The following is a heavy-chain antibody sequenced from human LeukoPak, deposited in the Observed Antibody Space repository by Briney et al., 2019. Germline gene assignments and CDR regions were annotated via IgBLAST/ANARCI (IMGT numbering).Heavy chain of an antibody. CDR1: GFTFSSYS. J-gene: IGHJ4*02. CDR2: ISSSSSYI. Sequence: GGSLRLSCAASGFTFSSYSMNWFRQAPEKGLEWVSSISSSSSYIYYADSVKGRFTISRDNAKNSLYLQMNSLRAEDTAVYYCARGPRYCGGDCYSDYWGQGTLVTVSS. CDR3: ARGPRYCGGDCYSDY. V-gene: IGHV3-21*01. D-gene: IGHD2-21*02.